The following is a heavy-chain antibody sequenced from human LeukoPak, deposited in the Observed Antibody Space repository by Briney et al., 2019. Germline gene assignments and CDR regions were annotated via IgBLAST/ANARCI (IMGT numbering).Heavy chain of an antibody. J-gene: IGHJ4*02. CDR1: GGSISSSGYY. Sequence: PSETLSLTCTVSGGSISSSGYYWGWIRQPPGKGLEWIGSIYYSGSTYYNPSLKSRVTISVDTSKNQFSLKLSSVTAADTAVYYCARHRAVSVVGNFYFDYWGQGTLVTVSS. V-gene: IGHV4-39*01. CDR2: IYYSGST. D-gene: IGHD1-26*01. CDR3: ARHRAVSVVGNFYFDY.